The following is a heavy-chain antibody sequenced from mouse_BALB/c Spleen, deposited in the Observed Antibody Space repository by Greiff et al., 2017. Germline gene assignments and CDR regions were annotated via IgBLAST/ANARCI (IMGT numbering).Heavy chain of an antibody. Sequence: VKLQQSGAELARPGASVKLSCKASGYTFTDYYINWVKQRTGQGLEWIGEIYPGSGNTYYNEKFKGKATLTADKSSSTAYMQLSSLTSEDSAVYFCARRGITTVVATDWYFDVWGAGTTVTVSS. D-gene: IGHD1-1*01. CDR1: GYTFTDYY. CDR3: ARRGITTVVATDWYFDV. CDR2: IYPGSGNT. V-gene: IGHV1-77*01. J-gene: IGHJ1*01.